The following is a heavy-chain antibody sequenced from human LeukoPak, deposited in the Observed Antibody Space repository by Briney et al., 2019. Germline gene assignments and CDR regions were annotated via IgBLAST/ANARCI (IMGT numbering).Heavy chain of an antibody. CDR3: TTGYARARHDHY. Sequence: GGSLRLSCAASGLTFNSNAMSWVRQAPGKGLEWVSGISGSGGSTYYADSVKGRFTISRDNSKNTLYLQMNSLRAEDTAVYYCTTGYARARHDHYWGQGTLVIVSA. J-gene: IGHJ4*02. CDR2: ISGSGGST. V-gene: IGHV3-23*01. D-gene: IGHD2-2*01. CDR1: GLTFNSNA.